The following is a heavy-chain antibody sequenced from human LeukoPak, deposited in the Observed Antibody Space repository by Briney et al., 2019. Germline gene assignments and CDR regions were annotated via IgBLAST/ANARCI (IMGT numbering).Heavy chain of an antibody. CDR3: VRDLTGTTSFDY. D-gene: IGHD1-20*01. CDR1: GFTFGSYS. V-gene: IGHV3-21*01. CDR2: ISSSSSYI. J-gene: IGHJ4*02. Sequence: GGSLRLSCATSGFTFGSYSMSWVRQAPGKGLEWVSSISSSSSYIYYADSVKGRFTISRDNAKNSLYLQMNSLRAEDTAVYYCVRDLTGTTSFDYWGQGTLVTVSS.